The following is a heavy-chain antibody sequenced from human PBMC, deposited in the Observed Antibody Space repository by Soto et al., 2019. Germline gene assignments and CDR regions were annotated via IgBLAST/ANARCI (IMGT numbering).Heavy chain of an antibody. Sequence: QVQLQESGPGLVKPSGTLSLTCVVSSGSISSSNWWSWVRQPPGKGLEWIGEMYHSGSTHYNPSLKSRVTISVDRSKNQFSLRLSSVTAADTAVYYCARGYCSGGSCYYYYMDVWGKGTTVTVSS. CDR2: MYHSGST. CDR1: SGSISSSNW. V-gene: IGHV4-4*02. D-gene: IGHD2-15*01. CDR3: ARGYCSGGSCYYYYMDV. J-gene: IGHJ6*03.